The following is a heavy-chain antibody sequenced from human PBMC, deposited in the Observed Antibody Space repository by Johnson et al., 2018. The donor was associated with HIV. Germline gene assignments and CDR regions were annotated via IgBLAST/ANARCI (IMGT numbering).Heavy chain of an antibody. CDR2: FDTDGGTT. V-gene: IGHV3-74*01. Sequence: VQLVESGGGLVQPGGSLRPSCAASGFTFSRYWMHWVRQAPGKGLVWVSHFDTDGGTTSYADSVKGRFTISSDNSKNTLYLQMNVLRAEDTAVYYCAKDLRSGNRREAFDIWGQGTMVTVSS. CDR1: GFTFSRYW. J-gene: IGHJ3*02. CDR3: AKDLRSGNRREAFDI. D-gene: IGHD1-14*01.